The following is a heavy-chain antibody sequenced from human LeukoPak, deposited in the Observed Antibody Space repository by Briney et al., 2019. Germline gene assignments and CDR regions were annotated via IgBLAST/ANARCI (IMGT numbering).Heavy chain of an antibody. CDR1: GFTFTSSA. CDR2: IVVGSGNT. D-gene: IGHD3-16*02. J-gene: IGHJ4*02. CDR3: AAGKGYYDYVWGSYRPDENYFDY. V-gene: IGHV1-58*02. Sequence: GASVKVSCKASGFTFTSSAMQWVRQARGQRLEWIGWIVVGSGNTNYAQKFRERVTITRDMSTSTAYMELSSLRSEDTAVYYCAAGKGYYDYVWGSYRPDENYFDYWGQGTLVTVSS.